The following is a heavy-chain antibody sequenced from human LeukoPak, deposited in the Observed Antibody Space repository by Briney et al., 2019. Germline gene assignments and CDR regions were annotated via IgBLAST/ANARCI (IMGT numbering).Heavy chain of an antibody. Sequence: ASVKVSCKTSGYPFTTWEINWVRQAAGQGLEWMGWVHPDSGNTAYAQKFQGRVTMTRDTSISTAYMELSGLRSDDTAVYFCARGPRNDPWGQGTLVTVSS. J-gene: IGHJ5*02. CDR2: VHPDSGNT. CDR1: GYPFTTWE. CDR3: ARGPRNDP. D-gene: IGHD1-14*01. V-gene: IGHV1-8*01.